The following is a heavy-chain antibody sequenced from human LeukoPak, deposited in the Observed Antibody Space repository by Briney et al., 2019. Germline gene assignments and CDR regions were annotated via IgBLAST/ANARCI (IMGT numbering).Heavy chain of an antibody. Sequence: SETLSLTRTVSGGSISSGSYYWSWIRQPAGKGLEWIGRIYTSGSTNYNPSLKSRVTISVDTSKNQFSLKLSSVTAADTAVYYCAREIGDIVVVPAAILGMFDYWGQGTLVTVSS. V-gene: IGHV4-61*02. CDR2: IYTSGST. CDR3: AREIGDIVVVPAAILGMFDY. D-gene: IGHD2-2*02. CDR1: GGSISSGSYY. J-gene: IGHJ4*02.